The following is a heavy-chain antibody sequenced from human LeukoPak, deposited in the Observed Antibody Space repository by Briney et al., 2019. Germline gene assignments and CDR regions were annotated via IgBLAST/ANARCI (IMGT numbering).Heavy chain of an antibody. V-gene: IGHV4-30-2*01. CDR3: ARFRNYYDSSGYVD. CDR1: GGSISSGGYS. J-gene: IGHJ4*02. CDR2: IYHSGST. Sequence: PSQTLSLTCAVSGGSISSGGYSWSWIRQPPGKGLEWIGYIYHSGSTYYNPSLKSRVTISVDRSKNQFPLKLSSVTAADTAVYYCARFRNYYDSSGYVDWGQGTLVTVSS. D-gene: IGHD3-22*01.